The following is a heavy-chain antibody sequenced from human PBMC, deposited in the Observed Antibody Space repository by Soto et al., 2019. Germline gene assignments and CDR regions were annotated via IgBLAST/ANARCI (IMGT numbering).Heavy chain of an antibody. CDR2: IYYSGST. CDR3: ARKYYYDSSGYPPPFDY. CDR1: GGSISSGGYY. J-gene: IGHJ4*02. Sequence: TLSLTCTVSGGSISSGGYYWSWVRQHPGKGLEWIGYIYYSGSTYYNPSLKSRVTISVDTSKNQFSLKLSSVTAADTAVYYCARKYYYDSSGYPPPFDYWGQGTLVTVSS. D-gene: IGHD3-22*01. V-gene: IGHV4-31*03.